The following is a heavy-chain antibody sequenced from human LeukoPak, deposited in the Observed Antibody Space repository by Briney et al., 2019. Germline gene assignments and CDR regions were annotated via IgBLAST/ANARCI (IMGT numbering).Heavy chain of an antibody. CDR1: DDSIRSYY. Sequence: PSETLSLTCTVSDDSIRSYYWNWIRQAPGKALEWIGLIHNNGDTAYNFSLKSRVTISMDTSKNQFSLKLSSVTAADTAVYYCGRWGYFDSGNYFVVDYWGQGTVVTVSS. D-gene: IGHD3-22*01. V-gene: IGHV4-59*01. J-gene: IGHJ4*02. CDR3: GRWGYFDSGNYFVVDY. CDR2: IHNNGDT.